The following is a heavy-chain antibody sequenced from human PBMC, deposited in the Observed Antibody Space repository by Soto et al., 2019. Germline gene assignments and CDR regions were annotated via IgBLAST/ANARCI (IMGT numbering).Heavy chain of an antibody. Sequence: QVQLVQSGDEVKKPGASVKVSCKASGYIFVNYGIAWVRQAPGQGLEWMGWISPYTGNTHSATKVQGRLTMTTDTSTSTAYMELGSRTSDDTAVYYCVMVDNYVTPTPQDVWGQGTTVTVSS. J-gene: IGHJ6*02. V-gene: IGHV1-18*01. CDR3: VMVDNYVTPTPQDV. CDR1: GYIFVNYG. CDR2: ISPYTGNT. D-gene: IGHD3-16*01.